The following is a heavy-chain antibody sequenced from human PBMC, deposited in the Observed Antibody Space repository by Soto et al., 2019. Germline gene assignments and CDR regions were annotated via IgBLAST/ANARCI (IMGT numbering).Heavy chain of an antibody. CDR2: ISSSGIT. V-gene: IGHV3-23*01. CDR1: GINFLTYA. Sequence: DVQLLESGGGLVQPGGSLRFSCAAPGINFLTYAMAWVLQAPGKGLEWVSVISSSGITYYADSVKGRFTISRDISNSTLFLQMNSLRVEDTAVYYCTKMGTSIWYMDYFDYWGRGSLVIVSS. J-gene: IGHJ4*02. D-gene: IGHD3-3*02. CDR3: TKMGTSIWYMDYFDY.